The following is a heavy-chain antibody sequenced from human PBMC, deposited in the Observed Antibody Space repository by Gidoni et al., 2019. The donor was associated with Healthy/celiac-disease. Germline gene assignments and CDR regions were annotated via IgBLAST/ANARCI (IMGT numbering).Heavy chain of an antibody. CDR3: ARRWGIAAADDI. D-gene: IGHD6-13*01. CDR1: GYSFTSYW. CDR2: IDPSDSYT. Sequence: EVQLVQPGAEVKKPGESMRISCKGSGYSFTSYWISWLRHVPAKGLEWMGRIDPSDSYTTYSPSFQCHVTISADKSIITAYLQWSSLKASDTAMYYCARRWGIAAADDIWGQGTMVTVSS. J-gene: IGHJ3*02. V-gene: IGHV5-10-1*03.